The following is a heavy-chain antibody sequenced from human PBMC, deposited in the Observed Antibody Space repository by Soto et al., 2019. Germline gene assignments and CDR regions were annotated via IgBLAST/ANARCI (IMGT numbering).Heavy chain of an antibody. D-gene: IGHD1-1*01. Sequence: PSQTLSLTCAISGDSVSSNSAAWNWIRQSPSRGLEWLGRTYYRSKWYNDYAVSVKSRITINPDTSKNQFSLQLNSVTPEDTAVYYCAREVTVPRYYYYYMDVWGKGTTVTVSS. CDR1: GDSVSSNSAA. V-gene: IGHV6-1*01. CDR3: AREVTVPRYYYYYMDV. J-gene: IGHJ6*03. CDR2: TYYRSKWYN.